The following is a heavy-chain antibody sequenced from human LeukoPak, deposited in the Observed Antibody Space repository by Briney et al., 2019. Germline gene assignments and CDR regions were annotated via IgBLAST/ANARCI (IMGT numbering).Heavy chain of an antibody. CDR1: GDSISSYY. Sequence: PWETLSLTCTVSGDSISSYYWSWIRQPAGKGLEWIGYIYYSGSTNYNPSLKSRVTISVDTSKNQFSLRLSSVTAADTAVYYCARVNYYDCSGTDYWGQGTLVTVSS. CDR3: ARVNYYDCSGTDY. V-gene: IGHV4-59*01. CDR2: IYYSGST. J-gene: IGHJ4*02. D-gene: IGHD3-22*01.